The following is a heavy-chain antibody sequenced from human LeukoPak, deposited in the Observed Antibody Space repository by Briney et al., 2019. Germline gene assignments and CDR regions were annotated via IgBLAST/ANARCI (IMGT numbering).Heavy chain of an antibody. CDR3: AREYGDLQSYFDY. CDR1: GGSISSYY. J-gene: IGHJ4*02. Sequence: SGTLSLTCTVSGGSISSYYWSWIRQPPGKGLEWIGYIYYSGSTNYNPSLKSRVTISVDTSKNQFSLKLSSVTAADTAVYYCAREYGDLQSYFDYWGQGTLVTV. V-gene: IGHV4-59*01. D-gene: IGHD5-24*01. CDR2: IYYSGST.